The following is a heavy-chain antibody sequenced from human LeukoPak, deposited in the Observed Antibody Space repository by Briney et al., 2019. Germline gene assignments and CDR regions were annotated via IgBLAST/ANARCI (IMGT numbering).Heavy chain of an antibody. CDR2: ISYDESNK. D-gene: IGHD2-2*01. CDR3: ASSVNCSSTSCPRGVLRYLDWPIDY. V-gene: IGHV3-30*04. CDR1: GFTFSSYA. Sequence: GRSLRLSCAASGFTFSSYAMHWVRQAPGKGLEWVAVISYDESNKYYADSVKGRFTISRDNSKNTLYLQMNSLRAEDTAVYYCASSVNCSSTSCPRGVLRYLDWPIDYWGQGTLVTVSS. J-gene: IGHJ4*02.